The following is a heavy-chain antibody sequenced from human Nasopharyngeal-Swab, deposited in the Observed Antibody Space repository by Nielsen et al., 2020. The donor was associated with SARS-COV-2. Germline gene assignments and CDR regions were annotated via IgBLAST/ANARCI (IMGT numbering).Heavy chain of an antibody. V-gene: IGHV1-18*01. J-gene: IGHJ4*02. D-gene: IGHD2-21*01. CDR3: VREMVMVSAPDY. CDR2: ISTYNGNT. Sequence: WVRQAPGQGLEWLGWISTYNGNTRYAQNLQGRLTLTTDTSTRTAYMELRSLRSDDTAVYYCVREMVMVSAPDYWGQGTLVTVSS.